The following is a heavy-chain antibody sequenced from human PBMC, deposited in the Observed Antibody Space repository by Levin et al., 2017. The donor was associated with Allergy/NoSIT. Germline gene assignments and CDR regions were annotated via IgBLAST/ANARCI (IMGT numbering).Heavy chain of an antibody. Sequence: GESLKISCKASGYTFTSYYMHWVRQAPGQGLEWMGIINPSGGSTSYAQKFQGRVTMTRDTSTSTVYMELSSLRSEDTAVYYCARDGYCTGGVCPIDYWGQGTLVTVSS. CDR1: GYTFTSYY. CDR3: ARDGYCTGGVCPIDY. CDR2: INPSGGST. J-gene: IGHJ4*02. D-gene: IGHD2-8*02. V-gene: IGHV1-46*01.